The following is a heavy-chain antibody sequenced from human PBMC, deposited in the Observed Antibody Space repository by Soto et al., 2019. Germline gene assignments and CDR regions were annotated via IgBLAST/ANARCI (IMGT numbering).Heavy chain of an antibody. CDR2: ISYDGSNK. Sequence: GGSLRLSCAASGFTFSSYGMHWVRQAPGKGLEWVAGISYDGSNKYYADSMKGRFTISRDNSKKTLYLQMNSLRAEDTAVYYCAKDAYYYGSGSWFFDYWGQGTLVTVSS. CDR1: GFTFSSYG. CDR3: AKDAYYYGSGSWFFDY. D-gene: IGHD3-10*01. V-gene: IGHV3-30-3*01. J-gene: IGHJ4*02.